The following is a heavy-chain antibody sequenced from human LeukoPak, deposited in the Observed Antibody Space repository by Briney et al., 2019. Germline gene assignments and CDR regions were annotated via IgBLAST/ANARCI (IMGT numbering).Heavy chain of an antibody. V-gene: IGHV1-2*02. CDR2: INPNSGGT. J-gene: IGHJ6*03. CDR1: GYTFTGYY. Sequence: GSVKVSCKASGYTFTGYYMHWVRQAPGQGLEWMGWINPNSGGTNYAQKFQGRVTMTRDTSISTAYMELSRLRSDDTAVYYCARDRTYNWNCNDRFYYYYYYMDVWGKGTTVTISS. CDR3: ARDRTYNWNCNDRFYYYYYYMDV. D-gene: IGHD1-7*01.